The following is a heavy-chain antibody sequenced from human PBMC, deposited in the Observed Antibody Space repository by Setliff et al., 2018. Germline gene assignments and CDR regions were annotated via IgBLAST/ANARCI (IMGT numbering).Heavy chain of an antibody. J-gene: IGHJ6*03. D-gene: IGHD3-3*01. CDR2: IYYSGST. CDR3: ARTYYNFWSGPYYYYYYYMDV. Sequence: SETLSLTCTVSGGSISSYYWSWIRQPPGKGLEWIGYIYYSGSTNYNPSLKSRVTISVDTSKNQFSLKLSSVTAADTAVYYGARTYYNFWSGPYYYYYYYMDVWGKGTTVTV. V-gene: IGHV4-59*01. CDR1: GGSISSYY.